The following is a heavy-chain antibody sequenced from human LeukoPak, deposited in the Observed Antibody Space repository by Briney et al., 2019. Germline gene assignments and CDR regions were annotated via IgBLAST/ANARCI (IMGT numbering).Heavy chain of an antibody. J-gene: IGHJ4*02. Sequence: SGGSLRLSCAASRFTLSNYWMSWVRQAPGKGLEWVANIKQDGSDKYHVDSVKGRFTISRDNAKNSLYLQMNSLRAEDTAVYYCARDQKGAFDYWGQGTLVTVSS. CDR2: IKQDGSDK. CDR1: RFTLSNYW. V-gene: IGHV3-7*01. CDR3: ARDQKGAFDY. D-gene: IGHD1-26*01.